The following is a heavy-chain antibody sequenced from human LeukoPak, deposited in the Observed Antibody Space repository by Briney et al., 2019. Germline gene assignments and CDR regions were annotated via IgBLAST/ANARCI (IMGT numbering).Heavy chain of an antibody. D-gene: IGHD3-16*01. J-gene: IGHJ4*02. V-gene: IGHV1-46*01. CDR1: GYTFTSYY. CDR2: INPSGGST. CDR3: ARDLSQIWGSPAYYFDY. Sequence: ASVKVSCKASGYTFTSYYMHWVRQAPGQGLEWMGIINPSGGSTSYAQKFQGRVTMTRDTSTSTVYMELSSLRSEDTAVYYCARDLSQIWGSPAYYFDYWGQGTLVTVSS.